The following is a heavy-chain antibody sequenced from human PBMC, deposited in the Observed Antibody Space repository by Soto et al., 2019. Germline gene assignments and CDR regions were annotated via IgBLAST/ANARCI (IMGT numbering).Heavy chain of an antibody. Sequence: QVQLVQSGTEVKKPGASVKLSCKASGYTFTNYAIHWVRQAPGQRLEWMVWINAGNGHTKYSQKFQGRVTVTRDPSATTAYMELNCLRSEDTAVYYCARGRWTQTTADYYLDYWGQGTLVTVSS. CDR2: INAGNGHT. J-gene: IGHJ4*02. CDR1: GYTFTNYA. V-gene: IGHV1-3*01. CDR3: ARGRWTQTTADYYLDY. D-gene: IGHD1-1*01.